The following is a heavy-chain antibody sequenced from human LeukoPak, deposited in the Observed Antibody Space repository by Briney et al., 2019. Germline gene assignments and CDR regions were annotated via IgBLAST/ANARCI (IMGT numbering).Heavy chain of an antibody. J-gene: IGHJ6*03. CDR2: IYCSGST. D-gene: IGHD5-18*01. CDR3: ARVDTFPDDLLGYYYYMDV. Sequence: QPSETLSLTCTVSGGSISSYYWSWIRQPPGKGLEWIGYIYCSGSTNYNPSLKSRVTISVDTSKNQFSLKLSSVTAADTAVYYCARVDTFPDDLLGYYYYMDVWGKGTTVTISS. V-gene: IGHV4-59*01. CDR1: GGSISSYY.